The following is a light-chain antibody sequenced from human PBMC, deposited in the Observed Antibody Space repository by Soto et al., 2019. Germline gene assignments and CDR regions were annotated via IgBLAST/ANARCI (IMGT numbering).Light chain of an antibody. CDR1: PGISNW. CDR2: AAS. Sequence: DTQMTQSPSSVSASVGDRVTITCRARPGISNWLAWYQQNPGKAPKVLIYAASSLQSGVPSRFSGSGSGTDFTLTISSLQPEDFATYYCQQANSFPWTFGQGTKVEIK. CDR3: QQANSFPWT. J-gene: IGKJ1*01. V-gene: IGKV1-12*01.